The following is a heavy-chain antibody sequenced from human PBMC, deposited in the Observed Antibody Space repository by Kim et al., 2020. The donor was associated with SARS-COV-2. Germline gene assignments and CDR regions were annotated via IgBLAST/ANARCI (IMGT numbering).Heavy chain of an antibody. CDR1: EFPFSNYV. D-gene: IGHD3-9*01. Sequence: GGSLRLSCAASEFPFSNYVMNWVRQAPGQGLEWVSGIGGSGGSTQYADSVRGRFTISRDNSKHILFLQMNSLRADDTAVYYCAKGSSAGKGDVLTGFYVPSYFDYWGQGTVVTVSS. CDR2: IGGSGGST. J-gene: IGHJ4*02. CDR3: AKGSSAGKGDVLTGFYVPSYFDY. V-gene: IGHV3-23*01.